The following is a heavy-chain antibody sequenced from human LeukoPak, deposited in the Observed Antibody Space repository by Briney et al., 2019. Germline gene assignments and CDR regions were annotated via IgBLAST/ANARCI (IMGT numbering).Heavy chain of an antibody. CDR2: INHSGST. CDR3: ARRKYDSSGYTFDY. J-gene: IGHJ4*02. Sequence: PSETLSLTCAVYGGSFSGYYWSWIRQPPGKGLEWIGEINHSGSTNYNPSLKSRVTISLDTSKNQFSLKLSSVTAADTAVYYCARRKYDSSGYTFDYWGQGTLVTVSS. V-gene: IGHV4-34*01. CDR1: GGSFSGYY. D-gene: IGHD3-22*01.